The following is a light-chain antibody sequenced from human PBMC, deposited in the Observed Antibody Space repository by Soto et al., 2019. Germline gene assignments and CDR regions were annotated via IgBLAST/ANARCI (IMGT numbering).Light chain of an antibody. Sequence: IQMTQSPSSMSASVGDRVTITCGASQSISSYLNWYQQKPGKAPKLLIYAASSLQSGVPSRFSGSVSGTDGTLTISSLQPEDGATYYCLQDYNYTWTFGQGTKVDIK. V-gene: IGKV1-6*01. CDR3: LQDYNYTWT. J-gene: IGKJ1*01. CDR1: QSISSY. CDR2: AAS.